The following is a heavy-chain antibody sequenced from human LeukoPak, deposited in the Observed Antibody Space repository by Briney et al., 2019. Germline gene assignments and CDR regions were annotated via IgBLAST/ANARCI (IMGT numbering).Heavy chain of an antibody. J-gene: IGHJ4*02. D-gene: IGHD6-19*01. CDR3: ARDFIPGAVAGEFDY. CDR2: ISGSGART. CDR1: GFTFSTYA. V-gene: IGHV3-23*01. Sequence: PGGSLRLSCAASGFTFSTYAMSWVRQAPGKGLEWVSEISGSGARTYYADSAKGRFTISRDNSKNTLYLQMNSLRAEDTAVYYCARDFIPGAVAGEFDYWGQGTLVTVSS.